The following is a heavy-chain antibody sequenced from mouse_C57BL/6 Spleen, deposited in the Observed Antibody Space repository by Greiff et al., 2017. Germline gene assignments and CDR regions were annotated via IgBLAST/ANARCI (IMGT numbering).Heavy chain of an antibody. CDR1: GYTFTDYY. V-gene: IGHV1-76*01. CDR3: ARSIYYGSSLPFDY. CDR2: IYPGSGNT. Sequence: VKLQESGAELVRPGASVKLSCKASGYTFTDYYINWVKQRPGQGLEWIARIYPGSGNTYYNEKFKGKATLTAEKSSSTAYMQLSSLTSEDSAVYFCARSIYYGSSLPFDYWGQGTTLTVSS. J-gene: IGHJ2*01. D-gene: IGHD1-1*01.